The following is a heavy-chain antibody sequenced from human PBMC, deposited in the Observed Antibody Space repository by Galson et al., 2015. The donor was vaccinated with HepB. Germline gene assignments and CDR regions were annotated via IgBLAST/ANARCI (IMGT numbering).Heavy chain of an antibody. V-gene: IGHV1-69*13. CDR3: ARVPEWLRLFDY. Sequence: QSGAEVKKPGTSVKVSCKASGGTFSSYAISWVRQAPGQGLEWMGGIIPIFGTANYAQKFQGRVTITADESTSTAYMELSSLRSDDTAVYYCARVPEWLRLFDYWGQGTLVTVSS. D-gene: IGHD5-12*01. J-gene: IGHJ4*02. CDR1: GGTFSSYA. CDR2: IIPIFGTA.